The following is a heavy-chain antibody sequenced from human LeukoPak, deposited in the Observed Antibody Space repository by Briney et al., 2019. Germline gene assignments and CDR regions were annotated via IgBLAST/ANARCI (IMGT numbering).Heavy chain of an antibody. D-gene: IGHD3-22*01. CDR1: GFTFSSYA. CDR2: ISISGGST. CDR3: AKQPSSAYYYFDY. V-gene: IGHV3-23*01. Sequence: PGGSLRLSCAASGFTFSSYAMNWVRQAPGKGLEWVSVISISGGSTDYADSVKGRFTISRDNSKNTLYLQMNSLRAEDTAVYYCAKQPSSAYYYFDYWGQGTLVTVSS. J-gene: IGHJ4*02.